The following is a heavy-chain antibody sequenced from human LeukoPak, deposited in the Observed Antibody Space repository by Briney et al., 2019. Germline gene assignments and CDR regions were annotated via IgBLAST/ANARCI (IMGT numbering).Heavy chain of an antibody. CDR3: ARGPLDSGYTYFDY. D-gene: IGHD5-12*01. J-gene: IGHJ4*02. Sequence: SETLSLTCTVSGASIRSGDYYWSWIRQPPGKGLEWIGYIYDSGSTYYNPSLKSRVTISVDTSKNQFSLNLSSVTAADAAVYYCARGPLDSGYTYFDYWGQGTLVSVAS. CDR1: GASIRSGDYY. V-gene: IGHV4-61*08. CDR2: IYDSGST.